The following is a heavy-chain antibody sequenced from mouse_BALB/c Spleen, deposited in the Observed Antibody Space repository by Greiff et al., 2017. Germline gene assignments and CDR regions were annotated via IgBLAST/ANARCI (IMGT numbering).Heavy chain of an antibody. CDR1: GYSFTGYT. Sequence: EVKLMESGPELVKPGASMKISCKASGYSFTGYTMNWVKQSHGKNLEWIGLINPYNGGTSYNQKFKGKATLTVDKSSSTAYMELLSLTSEDSAVYYCAREHYGALYAMDYWGQGTSVTVSS. CDR2: INPYNGGT. CDR3: AREHYGALYAMDY. D-gene: IGHD1-1*01. J-gene: IGHJ4*01. V-gene: IGHV1-18*01.